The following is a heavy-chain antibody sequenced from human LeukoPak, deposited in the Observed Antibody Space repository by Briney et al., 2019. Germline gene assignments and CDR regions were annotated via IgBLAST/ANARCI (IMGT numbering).Heavy chain of an antibody. CDR3: ARDDYDILTGFYYGMDV. J-gene: IGHJ6*02. CDR1: GFTVSSNY. CDR2: IYSGGST. D-gene: IGHD3-9*01. Sequence: GGSLRLSCAASGFTVSSNYMSWVRQAPGKGLGWVSVIYSGGSTYYADSVKGRFTISRDNSKNTLYLQMNSLRAEDTAVYYCARDDYDILTGFYYGMDVWGQGTTVTASS. V-gene: IGHV3-66*01.